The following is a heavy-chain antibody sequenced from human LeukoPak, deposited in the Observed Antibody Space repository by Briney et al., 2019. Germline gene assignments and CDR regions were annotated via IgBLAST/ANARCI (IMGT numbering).Heavy chain of an antibody. J-gene: IGHJ6*02. CDR3: AGVENFEGKYYYFGMDV. V-gene: IGHV4-59*01. D-gene: IGHD1-7*01. CDR2: IYYSGST. CDR1: GGSISSYY. Sequence: SETLSLTCTVSGGSISSYYWSWIRQPPGKGLEWIGYIYYSGSTNYNPSLKSRVSISVDTSKNQFSLKLSSVTAADTAVYYCAGVENFEGKYYYFGMDVWGQGTTVTVSS.